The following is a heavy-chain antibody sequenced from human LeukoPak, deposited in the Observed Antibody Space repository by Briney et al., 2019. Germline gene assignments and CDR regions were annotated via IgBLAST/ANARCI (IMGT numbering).Heavy chain of an antibody. CDR3: AKGALEWSYYFDY. CDR1: GLTFSSYA. J-gene: IGHJ4*02. CDR2: TSASAGTS. D-gene: IGHD3-3*01. Sequence: GGSLRLSCAASGLTFSSYAMAWVRQAPGKGLECISATSASAGTSYYADSMKGRFTISRDNSKNMLYLQMSSLRAEDTAVYYCAKGALEWSYYFDYWGQGILVTVSS. V-gene: IGHV3-23*01.